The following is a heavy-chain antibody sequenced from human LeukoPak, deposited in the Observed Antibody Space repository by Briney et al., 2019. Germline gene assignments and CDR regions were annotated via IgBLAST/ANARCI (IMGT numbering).Heavy chain of an antibody. CDR1: GFTVSNNY. D-gene: IGHD4-17*01. J-gene: IGHJ4*02. Sequence: GGSLRLSCAASGFTVSNNYMSWVRQAPGKGLEWVSLIYGGGTTYYADSVKGRFTISSDSSKDTLYLQMNSLRAEDTAVYYCARAPNYGDYGGQWGRGTLVTVSS. CDR2: IYGGGTT. CDR3: ARAPNYGDYGGQ. V-gene: IGHV3-53*01.